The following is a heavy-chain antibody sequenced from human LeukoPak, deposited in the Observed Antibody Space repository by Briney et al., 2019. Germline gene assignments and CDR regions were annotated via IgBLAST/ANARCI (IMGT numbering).Heavy chain of an antibody. Sequence: SETLSLTCAVSGYSISSGYYWGWIRQPPGKGLEWIGSIYHSGSTYYNPSLKSRVTISVDTSKNQFSLKLSSVTAADTAVYYCARGLGYGDYNTKNDAFDIWGQGTMATVSS. CDR3: ARGLGYGDYNTKNDAFDI. CDR1: GYSISSGYY. V-gene: IGHV4-38-2*01. D-gene: IGHD4-17*01. J-gene: IGHJ3*02. CDR2: IYHSGST.